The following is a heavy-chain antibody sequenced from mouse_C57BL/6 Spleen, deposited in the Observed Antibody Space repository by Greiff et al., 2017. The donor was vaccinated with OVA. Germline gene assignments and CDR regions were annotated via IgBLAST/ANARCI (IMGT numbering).Heavy chain of an antibody. CDR3: ARSYYGSSPDY. CDR1: GYTFTSYW. D-gene: IGHD1-1*01. Sequence: VQLQESGAELVMPGASVKLSCTASGYTFTSYWMHWVKQRPGQGLEWIGEIDPSDSYTNYNQKFKGKSTLTVDKSSSTAYMQLSSLTSEDSAVYYCARSYYGSSPDYWGQGTTLTVSS. J-gene: IGHJ2*01. CDR2: IDPSDSYT. V-gene: IGHV1-69*01.